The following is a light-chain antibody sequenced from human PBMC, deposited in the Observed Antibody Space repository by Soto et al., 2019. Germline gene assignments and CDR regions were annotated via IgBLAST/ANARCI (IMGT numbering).Light chain of an antibody. J-gene: IGKJ1*01. CDR1: QSVSTNY. Sequence: EIVLTQSPGTVYLSPGERATLSCRASQSVSTNYLAWYQQKPGQAPRLLIYRTSTRATGIPDRFSGGGSGTDFTRTRSRGTPEGMARESRQRDVPSAGTVGEGTKVDIK. CDR2: RTS. V-gene: IGKV3-20*01. CDR3: QRDVPSAGT.